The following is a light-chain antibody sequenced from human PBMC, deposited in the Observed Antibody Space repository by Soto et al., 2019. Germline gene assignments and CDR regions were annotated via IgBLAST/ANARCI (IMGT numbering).Light chain of an antibody. V-gene: IGLV2-14*01. CDR2: EVS. Sequence: QPVLTQPASVSGSPGQSITISCTGTSSDVGGYYYVSWYQQYPGKAPKLIISEVSNRPSGISNRFSGYKSGNTASLTISGLQAEAEAIYYCLSYTDRTTLVFGGGTKLTVL. CDR1: SSDVGGYYY. J-gene: IGLJ2*01. CDR3: LSYTDRTTLV.